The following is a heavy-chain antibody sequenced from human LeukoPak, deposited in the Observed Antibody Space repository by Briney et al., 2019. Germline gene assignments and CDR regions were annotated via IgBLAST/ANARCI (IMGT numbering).Heavy chain of an antibody. CDR2: ISGGST. Sequence: GGSLRLSCAASGFTVSSNEMSWVRQAPGKGLEWVSSISGGSTYYADSRKGRFTISRDNSKNTLHLQMNSLRAEDTAVYYCASDSGGEREWADAFDIWGQGTMVTVSS. V-gene: IGHV3-38-3*01. J-gene: IGHJ3*02. D-gene: IGHD2-15*01. CDR1: GFTVSSNE. CDR3: ASDSGGEREWADAFDI.